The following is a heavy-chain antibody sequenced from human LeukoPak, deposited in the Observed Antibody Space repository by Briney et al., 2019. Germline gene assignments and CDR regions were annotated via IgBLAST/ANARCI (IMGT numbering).Heavy chain of an antibody. CDR1: GGSISSYY. CDR2: IYTSGST. J-gene: IGHJ4*02. D-gene: IGHD3-22*01. Sequence: PSETLSLTCTVSGGSISSYYWSWIRQPAGKGLEWIGRIYTSGSTNYNPSLKSRVTISVDTSKNQFSLKLSSVTAADTAVYYCARGGGRYDSSGYYEEYYFDYWGQGTLVTVSS. CDR3: ARGGGRYDSSGYYEEYYFDY. V-gene: IGHV4-4*07.